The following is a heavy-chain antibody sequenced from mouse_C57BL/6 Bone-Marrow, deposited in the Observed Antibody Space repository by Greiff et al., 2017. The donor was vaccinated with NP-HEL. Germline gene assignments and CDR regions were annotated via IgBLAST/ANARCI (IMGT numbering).Heavy chain of an antibody. CDR1: GYTFTDYN. D-gene: IGHD2-3*01. CDR3: ARTIYDGYYDYAMDY. Sequence: VQLQQSGPELVKPGASVKIPCKASGYTFTDYNMDWVKQSHGKSLEWIGDINPNNGGTIYNQKFKGKATLTVDKSSSTAYMELRSLTSEDTAVYYCARTIYDGYYDYAMDYWGQGTSVTVSS. V-gene: IGHV1-18*01. J-gene: IGHJ4*01. CDR2: INPNNGGT.